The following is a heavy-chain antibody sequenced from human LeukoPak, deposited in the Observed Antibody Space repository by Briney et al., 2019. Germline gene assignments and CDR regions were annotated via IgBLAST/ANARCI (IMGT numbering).Heavy chain of an antibody. J-gene: IGHJ4*02. CDR2: ISYDGSNK. CDR3: AKDSSAAGAYGWYTGYYGPSGY. D-gene: IGHD3-10*01. CDR1: GFTFSSYG. V-gene: IGHV3-30*18. Sequence: GRSLRLSCAASGFTFSSYGMHWVRQAPGKGLEWVAVISYDGSNKYYADSVKGRFTISRDNSKNTLYLQMNSLRAEDTAVYYCAKDSSAAGAYGWYTGYYGPSGYWGQGTLVTVSS.